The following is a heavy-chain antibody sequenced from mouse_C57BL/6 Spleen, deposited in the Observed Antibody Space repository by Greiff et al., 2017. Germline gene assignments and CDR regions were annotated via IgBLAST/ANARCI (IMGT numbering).Heavy chain of an antibody. V-gene: IGHV5-4*03. Sequence: EVKLMESGGGLVKPGGSLKLSCAASGFTFSSYALSWVRQTPEKRLEWVATISDGGSYTYYPDNVKGRFTISRDNAKNNLYLQMSHLKSEDTAMYYCAVMDYWGQGTSVTVSS. CDR1: GFTFSSYA. CDR2: ISDGGSYT. J-gene: IGHJ4*01. CDR3: AVMDY.